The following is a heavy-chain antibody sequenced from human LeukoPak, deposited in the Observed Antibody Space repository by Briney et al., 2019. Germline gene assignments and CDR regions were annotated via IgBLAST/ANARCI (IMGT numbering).Heavy chain of an antibody. Sequence: GGSLRLSCAASGFTFSSYVMSWVRQAPGKGLEWDSAISGSGGSTYYADSVKGRFTISRDNSKNTLYMQMNSLRAEDTAVYYCAKSHDSSGSDYWGQGTLVTVSS. D-gene: IGHD3-22*01. CDR3: AKSHDSSGSDY. CDR2: ISGSGGST. CDR1: GFTFSSYV. J-gene: IGHJ4*02. V-gene: IGHV3-23*01.